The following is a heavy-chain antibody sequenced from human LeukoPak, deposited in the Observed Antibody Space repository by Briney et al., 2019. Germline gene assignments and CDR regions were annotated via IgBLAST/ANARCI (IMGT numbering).Heavy chain of an antibody. D-gene: IGHD6-19*01. CDR3: ARDSAVADYYYYYYMDV. CDR2: IYTSGST. CDR1: GGSISSYY. Sequence: SETLSLTCTVSGGSISSYYWSWIRQPAGKGLEWIGRIYTSGSTNYNPSLKSRVTMSVDTSKNQLSLKLSSVTAADTAVYYCARDSAVADYYYYYYMDVWGKGTTVTVSS. J-gene: IGHJ6*03. V-gene: IGHV4-4*07.